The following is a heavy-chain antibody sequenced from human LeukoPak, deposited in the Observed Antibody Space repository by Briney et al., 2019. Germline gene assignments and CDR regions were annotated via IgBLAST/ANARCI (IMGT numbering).Heavy chain of an antibody. D-gene: IGHD3-10*01. CDR2: ISGSGGST. J-gene: IGHJ4*02. CDR1: GFTFSSYA. V-gene: IGHV3-23*01. Sequence: AGGSLRLSCTASGFTFSSYAMNWVRQAPGKGLEWVSAISGSGGSTYYADSVKGRFTISRDNSKNTLYLQMNSLRAEDTAVYYCAKHGGITMVRGVYFDYWGQGTLVTVSS. CDR3: AKHGGITMVRGVYFDY.